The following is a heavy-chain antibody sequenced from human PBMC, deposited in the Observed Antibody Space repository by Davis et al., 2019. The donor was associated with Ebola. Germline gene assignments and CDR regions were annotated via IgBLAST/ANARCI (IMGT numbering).Heavy chain of an antibody. Sequence: AASVKVSCKASGYTFTSYGISWVRQAPGQGLEWMGWINAGNGNTKYSQKFQGRVTITRDTSASTAYMELSSLRSEDTAVYYCARVCSGGSCYSHYYFDYWGQGTLVTVSS. J-gene: IGHJ4*02. V-gene: IGHV1-3*01. CDR3: ARVCSGGSCYSHYYFDY. D-gene: IGHD2-15*01. CDR2: INAGNGNT. CDR1: GYTFTSYG.